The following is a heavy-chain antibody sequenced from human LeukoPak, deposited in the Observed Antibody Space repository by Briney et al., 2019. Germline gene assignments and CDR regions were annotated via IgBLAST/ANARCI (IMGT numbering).Heavy chain of an antibody. CDR3: ARENDFWSGNPFDY. CDR1: GSTFSSYS. CDR2: ISSSSSYI. D-gene: IGHD3-3*01. J-gene: IGHJ4*02. V-gene: IGHV3-21*01. Sequence: PGGSLRLSCLASGSTFSSYSMNWVRQAPGQGLEWVSSISSSSSYIYYADSVKGRFTISRDNAKNSLYLQMNSLRAEDTAVYYCARENDFWSGNPFDYWGQGTLVTVSS.